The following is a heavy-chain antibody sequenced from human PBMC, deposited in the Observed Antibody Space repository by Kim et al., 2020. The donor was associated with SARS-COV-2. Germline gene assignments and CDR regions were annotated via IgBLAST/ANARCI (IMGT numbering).Heavy chain of an antibody. Sequence: GGSLRLSCAASGFIFDNYAMSWVRQAPGKGLEWVSGISGPGSGGRTYYADSVKGRFAISRDNSRNTLYLQMNSLRAEDTAVYYCAKDGFGIAAAVSGQLDYWGQGTLVTVSS. CDR1: GFIFDNYA. V-gene: IGHV3-23*01. D-gene: IGHD6-13*01. CDR3: AKDGFGIAAAVSGQLDY. CDR2: ISGPGSGGRT. J-gene: IGHJ4*02.